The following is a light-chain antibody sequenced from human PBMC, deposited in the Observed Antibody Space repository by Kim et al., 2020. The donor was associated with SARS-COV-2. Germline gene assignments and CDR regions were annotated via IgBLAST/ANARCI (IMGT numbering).Light chain of an antibody. Sequence: QSALTQPASVSGSPGQSITFSCTGTSSDVGNYNLVSWYQQHPGKAPKLIIYEVTRRPSGVSNRFSGSKSGNTASLTISGLQAEDEALYYCSSFAGSSLLFGGGTMLTVL. CDR1: SSDVGNYNL. V-gene: IGLV2-23*02. CDR3: SSFAGSSLL. J-gene: IGLJ3*02. CDR2: EVT.